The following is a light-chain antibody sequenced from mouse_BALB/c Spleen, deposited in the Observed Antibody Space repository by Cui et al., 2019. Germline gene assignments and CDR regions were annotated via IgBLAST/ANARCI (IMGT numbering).Light chain of an antibody. Sequence: QIVLTQSPALMSASPAEKVTLTCSASSSVSYMYWYQQKPRTSPKPWIYHTSNLAAGVPARFSGSGSGTSYSLTISSMEAEDAATYYCQHWSSNPLTFGAGTKLELK. CDR2: HTS. V-gene: IGKV4-68*01. J-gene: IGKJ5*01. CDR1: SSVSY. CDR3: QHWSSNPLT.